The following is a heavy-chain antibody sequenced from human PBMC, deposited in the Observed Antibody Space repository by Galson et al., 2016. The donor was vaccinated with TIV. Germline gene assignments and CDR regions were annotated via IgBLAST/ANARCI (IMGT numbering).Heavy chain of an antibody. Sequence: SLRLSCAASEFSFRNYDMSWVRQVPGKGLEWVAKIDQDGSEIYYLDSVKGRFTISRDNAKNSLFLQMNNVGAGDTAIYYCVTDRRDGHNHRGFDSWGQGTLVTVSS. D-gene: IGHD5-24*01. CDR3: VTDRRDGHNHRGFDS. J-gene: IGHJ4*02. CDR2: IDQDGSEI. CDR1: EFSFRNYD. V-gene: IGHV3-7*01.